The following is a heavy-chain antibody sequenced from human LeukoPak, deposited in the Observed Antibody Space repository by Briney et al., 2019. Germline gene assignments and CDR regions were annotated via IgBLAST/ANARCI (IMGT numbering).Heavy chain of an antibody. V-gene: IGHV4-39*07. CDR2: IYDSGST. Sequence: SETLSLTCTVSVGSIRSSYYYWGWIRQPPGKGLGWIGSIYDSGSTYYNPSLKSRVTISVDTSKNQFSLKLNSVTAADTAVYYCARGTYYYGMDVWGQGTTVTVSS. CDR3: ARGTYYYGMDV. CDR1: VGSIRSSYYY. J-gene: IGHJ6*02. D-gene: IGHD3/OR15-3a*01.